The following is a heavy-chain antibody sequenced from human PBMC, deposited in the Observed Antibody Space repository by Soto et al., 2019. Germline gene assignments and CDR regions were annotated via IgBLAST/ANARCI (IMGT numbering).Heavy chain of an antibody. CDR2: ISTFNGKT. Sequence: LLLQSGAEVKTPGASVKVSCTTFRYTFTSHGIAWVRQAPGQGLEWMGWISTFNGKTDYAQKLQGRVTMTADTLTSTVHMELRSLRSDDTAVYYCARLLTEGATFREDAFDLWGQGTKVTVSS. CDR1: RYTFTSHG. CDR3: ARLLTEGATFREDAFDL. J-gene: IGHJ3*01. V-gene: IGHV1-18*01. D-gene: IGHD1-26*01.